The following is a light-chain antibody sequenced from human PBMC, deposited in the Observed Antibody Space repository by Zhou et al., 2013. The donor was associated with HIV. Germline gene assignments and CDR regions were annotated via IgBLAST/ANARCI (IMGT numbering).Light chain of an antibody. J-gene: IGKJ3*01. Sequence: DIQMTQSPSSLSASIGDRVTITCRASQGIRNDLAWYQQKPGKAPKLLIYGASTLQRGVPSRFSGSGSGTEFTLTISSLQPEDFATYYCQQLSTFGPGTKVNIK. V-gene: IGKV1-17*01. CDR1: QGIRND. CDR2: GAS. CDR3: QQLST.